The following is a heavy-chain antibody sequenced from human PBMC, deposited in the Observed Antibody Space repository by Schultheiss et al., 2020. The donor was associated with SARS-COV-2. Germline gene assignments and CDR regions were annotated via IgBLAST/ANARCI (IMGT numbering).Heavy chain of an antibody. Sequence: ASVKVSCKASGYTFTSYGISWVRQAPGQGLEWMGWISAYNGNTNYAQMLQGRVTMTTDTSTSTAYMELSSLRSEDTAVYYCATVLPTDGQWLTPYYFDYWGQGTLVTVSS. D-gene: IGHD6-19*01. CDR3: ATVLPTDGQWLTPYYFDY. CDR2: ISAYNGNT. J-gene: IGHJ4*02. CDR1: GYTFTSYG. V-gene: IGHV1-18*01.